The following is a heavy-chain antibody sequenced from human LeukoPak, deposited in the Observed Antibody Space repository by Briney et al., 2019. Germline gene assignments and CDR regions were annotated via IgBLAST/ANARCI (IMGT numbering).Heavy chain of an antibody. Sequence: ASVKVSCKASGYSFTSWYIHWVRQAPGQGLEWMGLFNPSGGRTNYAQKLQGRVTLTGDTSTSTVYMELSSLESEDTAVYYCAREIYGMDVWGQGTTVSVSS. CDR2: FNPSGGRT. CDR1: GYSFTSWY. V-gene: IGHV1-46*04. J-gene: IGHJ6*02. CDR3: AREIYGMDV.